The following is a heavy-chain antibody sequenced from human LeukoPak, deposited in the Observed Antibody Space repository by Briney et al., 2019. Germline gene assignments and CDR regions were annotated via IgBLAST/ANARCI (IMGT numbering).Heavy chain of an antibody. CDR1: GGSISSGSHF. J-gene: IGHJ5*02. CDR2: IFARQNT. CDR3: ARGLLSMIQGGSLLGRIDP. V-gene: IGHV4-61*09. Sequence: PSETLSLTCTVSGGSISSGSHFWTWTRQPAGKGLEWIGHIFARQNTNYNPSLKSRLTILEDTSKNQFSLKLTSVTAADTAVYYCARGLLSMIQGGSLLGRIDPWGQGTLVIVSS. D-gene: IGHD3-10*01.